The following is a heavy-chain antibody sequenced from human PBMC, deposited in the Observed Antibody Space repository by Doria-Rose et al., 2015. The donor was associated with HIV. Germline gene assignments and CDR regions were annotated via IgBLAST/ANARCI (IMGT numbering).Heavy chain of an antibody. D-gene: IGHD3-10*01. J-gene: IGHJ4*02. Sequence: EWMGWMNPNSGNTGYAQKFQGRVTMTRNTSISTAYMELSSLRSEDTAVYYCARGVYYGSGSYLLGDYWGQGSLVTVSS. CDR3: ARGVYYGSGSYLLGDY. CDR2: MNPNSGNT. V-gene: IGHV1-8*01.